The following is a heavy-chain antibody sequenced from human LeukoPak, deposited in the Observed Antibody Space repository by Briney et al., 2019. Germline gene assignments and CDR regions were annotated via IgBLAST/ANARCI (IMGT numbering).Heavy chain of an antibody. Sequence: PSETLSLTCAVYGGSFSGYYWSWIRQPPGKGLEWIGEINHSGSTNYNPSLKSRVTISVDTSKNQFSLKLSSVTAADTAVYYCARLVRSPYYYGMDVWGQGTTVTASS. CDR3: ARLVRSPYYYGMDV. J-gene: IGHJ6*02. V-gene: IGHV4-34*01. CDR2: INHSGST. CDR1: GGSFSGYY. D-gene: IGHD2-2*01.